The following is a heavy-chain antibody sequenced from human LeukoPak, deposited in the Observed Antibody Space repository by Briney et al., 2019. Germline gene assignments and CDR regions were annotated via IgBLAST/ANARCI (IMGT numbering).Heavy chain of an antibody. CDR3: ARNTGYCSSTSCFGAFDI. CDR2: IIPIFGTA. V-gene: IGHV1-69*13. Sequence: SVKVSCKASGGTFSSYAISWVRQAPGQGLEWMGGIIPIFGTANYAQKFQGRVTITADESTSTAYMELSSLRSEDTAVYYCARNTGYCSSTSCFGAFDIWGQGAMDTVSS. CDR1: GGTFSSYA. J-gene: IGHJ3*02. D-gene: IGHD2-2*01.